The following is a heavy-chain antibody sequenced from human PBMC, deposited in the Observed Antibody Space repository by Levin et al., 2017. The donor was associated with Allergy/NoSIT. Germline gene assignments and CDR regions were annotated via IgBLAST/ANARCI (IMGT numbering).Heavy chain of an antibody. V-gene: IGHV3-23*01. J-gene: IGHJ4*02. D-gene: IGHD4-17*01. CDR2: ISGSGSGGRT. Sequence: QPGGSLRLSCAASGFTFSSYAMSWVRQAPGKGLEWVSTISGSGSGGRTYYTDSVKGRFTISRDNSKNTLYLQMNSLRAEDTAIYYCAKDSRGDFVPGYCDYWGQGTLVTVSS. CDR1: GFTFSSYA. CDR3: AKDSRGDFVPGYCDY.